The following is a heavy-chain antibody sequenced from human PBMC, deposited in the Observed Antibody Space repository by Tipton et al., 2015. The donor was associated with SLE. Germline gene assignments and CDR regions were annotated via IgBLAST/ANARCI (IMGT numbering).Heavy chain of an antibody. V-gene: IGHV5-51*03. Sequence: QLVQSGVEVKKPGESLKISCKASGCIFANSWIGWVRQMPGKGLEWVGIIFPGDSDTRYRPSFQGQVTISVDKSITTAFLQWSSLKASDSSIYYCARRGVSLYVFDYWGQGTLVTVSS. CDR2: IFPGDSDT. D-gene: IGHD5/OR15-5a*01. J-gene: IGHJ4*02. CDR3: ARRGVSLYVFDY. CDR1: GCIFANSW.